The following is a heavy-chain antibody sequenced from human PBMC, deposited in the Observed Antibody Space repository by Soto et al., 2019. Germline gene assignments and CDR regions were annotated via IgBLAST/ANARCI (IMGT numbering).Heavy chain of an antibody. CDR1: GGSISSGAYY. CDR2: IYYSGST. V-gene: IGHV4-30-4*01. D-gene: IGHD4-17*01. CDR3: ARDNYGDTYYFDY. J-gene: IGHJ4*02. Sequence: TSEIMSLPCTVSGGSISSGAYYWSWVRQPPGKGLEWIGYIYYSGSTYYNPSLKSRVTISVDTSKNQFSLKLSSVTATDTAVYYCARDNYGDTYYFDYWGQGTLVTVSS.